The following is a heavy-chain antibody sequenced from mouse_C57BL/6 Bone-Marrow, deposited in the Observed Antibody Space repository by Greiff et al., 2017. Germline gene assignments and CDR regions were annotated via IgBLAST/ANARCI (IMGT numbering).Heavy chain of an antibody. CDR3: ARLAGTPYAMDY. J-gene: IGHJ4*01. CDR1: EYEFPSHD. Sequence: EVNVVESGGGLVQPGESLKLSCESNEYEFPSHDMSWVRKTPEKRLELVAAINSDGGSTYYPDTMERRFIISRDNTKKTLYLQMSSLRSEDTAVYYCARLAGTPYAMDYWGQGTSVTVSS. CDR2: INSDGGST. V-gene: IGHV5-2*01. D-gene: IGHD1-1*01.